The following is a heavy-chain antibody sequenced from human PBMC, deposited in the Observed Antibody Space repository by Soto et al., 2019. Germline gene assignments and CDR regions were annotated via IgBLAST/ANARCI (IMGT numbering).Heavy chain of an antibody. CDR2: MTPNSGDT. D-gene: IGHD1-20*01. J-gene: IGHJ4*02. Sequence: QVQLVQSGAEVKKPGASVKVSCKASGYTFTSYDINWVRQAPGQGLEWVGWMTPNSGDTGYAQTFQGRVTLTRDTSRSTAYMELSSLTSEDTDVYYCARNLYKTGSFDHWGQGTLVTVSS. V-gene: IGHV1-8*02. CDR3: ARNLYKTGSFDH. CDR1: GYTFTSYD.